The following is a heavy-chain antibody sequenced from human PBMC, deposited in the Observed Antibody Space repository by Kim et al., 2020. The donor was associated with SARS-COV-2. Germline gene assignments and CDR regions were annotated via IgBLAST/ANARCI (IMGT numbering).Heavy chain of an antibody. CDR3: ARDWGARRMDV. V-gene: IGHV3-33*07. CDR2: IWNDGSDK. Sequence: GGSLRLSCAASGFTFSGYGMYWVRQAPGKGLEWVAVIWNDGSDKHYADSVKGRFTISRDNSKNTLYLQMNSLRAEDTAIYYCARDWGARRMDVWGKGTTVTVSS. D-gene: IGHD3-16*01. CDR1: GFTFSGYG. J-gene: IGHJ6*04.